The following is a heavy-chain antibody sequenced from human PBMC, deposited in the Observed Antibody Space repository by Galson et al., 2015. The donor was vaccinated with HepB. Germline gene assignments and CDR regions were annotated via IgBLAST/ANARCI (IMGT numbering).Heavy chain of an antibody. D-gene: IGHD3-22*01. Sequence: PGLSCAASGFTFSNAWMSWVRQAPGKGLEWVGRIKSKTDGGTTDYAAPVKGRFTISRDDSKNTLYLQMNSLKTEDTAVYYCTISYYYDSSGSNYFDYWGQGTLVTVSS. J-gene: IGHJ4*02. V-gene: IGHV3-15*01. CDR2: IKSKTDGGTT. CDR3: TISYYYDSSGSNYFDY. CDR1: GFTFSNAW.